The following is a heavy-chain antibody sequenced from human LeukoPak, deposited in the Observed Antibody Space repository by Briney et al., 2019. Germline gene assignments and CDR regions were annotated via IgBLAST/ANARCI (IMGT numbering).Heavy chain of an antibody. CDR2: FKSKTNGGTT. CDR3: TTVRADYDSSGYEEYFQH. J-gene: IGHJ1*01. CDR1: GFTFSNAW. V-gene: IGHV3-15*01. D-gene: IGHD3-22*01. Sequence: GGSLRLSCAASGFTFSNAWMSWVRQAPGKGLEWVGLFKSKTNGGTTDYAAPVKGRFTISRDDSKNTLYLQMNSLKTEDTAVYYCTTVRADYDSSGYEEYFQHWGQGTLVTVSS.